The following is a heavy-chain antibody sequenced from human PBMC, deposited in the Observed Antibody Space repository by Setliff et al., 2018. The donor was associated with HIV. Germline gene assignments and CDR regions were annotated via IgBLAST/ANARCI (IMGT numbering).Heavy chain of an antibody. Sequence: PGGSLRLSCTTSGFMFGDYAVSWVRQAPGKGLEWVSGISGSGSSTYYADSVKGRFTISRDNAKNSLYLQMNSLRAEDTAVYYCARDRPNYYDSSGYAFDIWGQGTMVTVSS. CDR3: ARDRPNYYDSSGYAFDI. V-gene: IGHV3-23*01. D-gene: IGHD3-22*01. J-gene: IGHJ3*02. CDR2: ISGSGSST. CDR1: GFMFGDYA.